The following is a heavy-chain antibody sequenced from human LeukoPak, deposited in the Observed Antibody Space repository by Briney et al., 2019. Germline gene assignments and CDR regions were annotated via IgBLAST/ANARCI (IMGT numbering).Heavy chain of an antibody. CDR1: GYTFTSYG. D-gene: IGHD2-2*01. J-gene: IGHJ4*02. CDR2: ISAYNGNT. CDR3: ASESRIVVVPAAPPV. Sequence: ASVKVSCKASGYTFTSYGISWVRQAPGQGLEWMGWISAYNGNTNYAQKLQGRVTMTTDTSTSTAYMELRSLRSDDTAVYYCASESRIVVVPAAPPVWGQGTLVTVSS. V-gene: IGHV1-18*01.